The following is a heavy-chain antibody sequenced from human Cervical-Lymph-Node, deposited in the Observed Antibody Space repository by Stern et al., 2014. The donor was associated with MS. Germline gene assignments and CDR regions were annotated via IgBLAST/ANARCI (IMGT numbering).Heavy chain of an antibody. J-gene: IGHJ4*02. CDR1: GYNFTSYA. Sequence: QLVQSGAEVKKPGASVKVSCKASGYNFTSYAIHWVRQAPGQRPEWMGWINGGNGNTAYSQKFQDRVIITRDTSVTSVSLELASVTFEDTAMYFCARDPFNYWGQGTLVTVSS. V-gene: IGHV1-3*01. CDR3: ARDPFNY. CDR2: INGGNGNT.